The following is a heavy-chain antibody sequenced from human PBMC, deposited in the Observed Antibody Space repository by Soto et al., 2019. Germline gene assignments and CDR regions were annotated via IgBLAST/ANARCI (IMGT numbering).Heavy chain of an antibody. Sequence: SPTLSLTCAISGDSVSSTDATWDWIRQSPSRGLEWLGRTYYRSKWQSDYAVSVKSRISINPDTSKNSLFLQMNSLRDEDTAVYYCAREPSLGSNWYYYFDLWGQGTPVTVSS. D-gene: IGHD6-13*01. J-gene: IGHJ4*02. V-gene: IGHV6-1*01. CDR2: TYYRSKWQS. CDR1: GDSVSSTDAT. CDR3: AREPSLGSNWYYYFDL.